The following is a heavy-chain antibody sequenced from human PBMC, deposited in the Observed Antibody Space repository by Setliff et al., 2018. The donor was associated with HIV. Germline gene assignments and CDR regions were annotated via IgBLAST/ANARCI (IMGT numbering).Heavy chain of an antibody. CDR1: GGSISSGSYY. J-gene: IGHJ5*02. V-gene: IGHV4-39*07. CDR2: IYYSGST. Sequence: SETLSLTCTVSGGSISSGSYYWGWIRQPPEKGLEWIGSIYYSGSTYYNPSLKSRITISVDTSKNQFSLKLSSVTAADTAVYYCARVGDYGSGGWFDPWGQGTLVTVSS. D-gene: IGHD3-10*01. CDR3: ARVGDYGSGGWFDP.